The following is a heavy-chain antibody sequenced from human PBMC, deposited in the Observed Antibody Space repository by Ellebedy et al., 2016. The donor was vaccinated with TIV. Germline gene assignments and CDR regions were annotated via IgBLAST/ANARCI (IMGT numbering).Heavy chain of an antibody. CDR1: GGSISSNNSS. CDR3: ARHNSGYVDY. CDR2: IYYSGST. J-gene: IGHJ4*02. Sequence: MPSETLSLTCTVSGGSISSNNSSWGWIRQPPGKGLEWIGNIYYSGSTYHSPSLKSRVTISVDTSKNQFSLKLSSVTAADTAVYYCARHNSGYVDYWGQGTLVTVSS. V-gene: IGHV4-39*01. D-gene: IGHD2/OR15-2a*01.